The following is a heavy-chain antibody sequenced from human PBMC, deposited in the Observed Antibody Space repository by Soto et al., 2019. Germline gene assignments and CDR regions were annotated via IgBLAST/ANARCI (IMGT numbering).Heavy chain of an antibody. Sequence: PGGSLRLSCAASGFTFSSYAMSWVRQAPGKGLEGVSAISGSGGSTYYADSVKGRFTISRDNSKNTLYLQMNSLRAVDTAVYYCARVRSSSLLGSWCTDYWGQGTLGNVSS. D-gene: IGHD6-13*01. V-gene: IGHV3-23*01. CDR2: ISGSGGST. J-gene: IGHJ4*02. CDR1: GFTFSSYA. CDR3: ARVRSSSLLGSWCTDY.